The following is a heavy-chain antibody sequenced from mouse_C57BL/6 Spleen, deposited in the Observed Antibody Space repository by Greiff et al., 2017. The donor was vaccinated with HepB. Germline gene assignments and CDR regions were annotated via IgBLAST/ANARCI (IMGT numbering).Heavy chain of an antibody. D-gene: IGHD4-1*01. Sequence: EVQLVESGGGLVQPGGSLSLSCAASGFTFTDYYMSWVRQPPGKALEWLGFIRNKANGYTTEYSASVKGRFTISRDNSQSILYLQMNALRAEDSATYYCARYSWDVLMDYWGQGTSVTVSS. V-gene: IGHV7-3*01. J-gene: IGHJ4*01. CDR1: GFTFTDYY. CDR3: ARYSWDVLMDY. CDR2: IRNKANGYTT.